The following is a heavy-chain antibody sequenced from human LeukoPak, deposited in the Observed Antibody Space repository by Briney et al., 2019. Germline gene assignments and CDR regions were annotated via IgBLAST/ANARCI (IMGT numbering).Heavy chain of an antibody. D-gene: IGHD3-22*01. CDR3: AREVGDYYDSSGYPYYFDY. J-gene: IGHJ4*02. CDR2: ISYDGSNK. CDR1: GFTFSSYA. Sequence: PGGSLRLSCAASGFTFSSYAMHWVRQAPGKGLEWVAVISYDGSNKYYADSVKGRFTISRDNSKNTLYLQMNSLRAEDTAVYYCAREVGDYYDSSGYPYYFDYWGQGTLVTVSS. V-gene: IGHV3-30-3*01.